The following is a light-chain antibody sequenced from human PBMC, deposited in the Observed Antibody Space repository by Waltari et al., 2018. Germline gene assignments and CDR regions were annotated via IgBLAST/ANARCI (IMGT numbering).Light chain of an antibody. CDR1: SSDVGGYNY. V-gene: IGLV2-11*01. Sequence: QSALTQPRSVSGSPGQSVTISCTGTSSDVGGYNYLSWYQQHPGKAPKLWVYDVSNRPAGVPDRFSGAKAGNTASLTISGLQADDEADYYCCSYAGSYTFIFGGGTELTVL. CDR3: CSYAGSYTFI. J-gene: IGLJ2*01. CDR2: DVS.